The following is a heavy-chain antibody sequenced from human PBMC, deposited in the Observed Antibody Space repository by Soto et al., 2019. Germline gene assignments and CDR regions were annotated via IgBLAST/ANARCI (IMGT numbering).Heavy chain of an antibody. D-gene: IGHD1-26*01. CDR1: GYTFTGYY. J-gene: IGHJ3*02. V-gene: IGHV1-2*04. CDR2: INPNSGGT. Sequence: ASVKVSCKASGYTFTGYYMHWVRQAPGQGLEWMGWINPNSGGTNYAQKFQGWVTMTRDTSISTAYMELSRLRSDDTAVYYCARDIVGGRLDAFDIWGQGTMVNVSS. CDR3: ARDIVGGRLDAFDI.